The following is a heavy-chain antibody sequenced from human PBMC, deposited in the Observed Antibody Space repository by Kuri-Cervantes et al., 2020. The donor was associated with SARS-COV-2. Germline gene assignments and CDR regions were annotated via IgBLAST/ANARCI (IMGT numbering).Heavy chain of an antibody. J-gene: IGHJ4*02. CDR3: AKDRAPRSSDYFDY. CDR1: GFTLSSHT. CDR2: ISSSSSYI. D-gene: IGHD6-25*01. Sequence: GGSLRLSCAASGFTLSSHTMNWVRQAPGKGLEWVSSISSSSSYIFYADSVKGRFTISRDNAKNSLSLQMNSLRAEDTAVYYCAKDRAPRSSDYFDYWGQGTLVTVSS. V-gene: IGHV3-21*01.